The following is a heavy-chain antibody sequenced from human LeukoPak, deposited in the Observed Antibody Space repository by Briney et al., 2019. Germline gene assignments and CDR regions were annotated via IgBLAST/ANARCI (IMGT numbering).Heavy chain of an antibody. Sequence: GGSLRLSCAASGFIFSTYWMSWVRQTPEKGLEFVANIDQGGSVRNYMDSLKGRCTISRDNAKKSLYLEINSLRADDTAVYYCARDPESSSFDLWGRGALVTVSS. CDR3: ARDPESSSFDL. V-gene: IGHV3-7*01. CDR1: GFIFSTYW. CDR2: IDQGGSVR. J-gene: IGHJ4*02. D-gene: IGHD6-13*01.